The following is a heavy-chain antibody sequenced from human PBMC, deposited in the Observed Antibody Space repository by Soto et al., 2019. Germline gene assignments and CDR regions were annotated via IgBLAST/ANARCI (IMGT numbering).Heavy chain of an antibody. V-gene: IGHV3-30*03. CDR2: ISYDGSNK. CDR3: AAETKAYFYGMDV. Sequence: PGGSLRLSCAASGLTFSSSAMHWVRQAPGKGLERVAVISYDGSNKYYVDTVKGRFTISRDNSKNTLDLQMNSLREEDTAVYYCAAETKAYFYGMDVWGQGTTVTVSS. J-gene: IGHJ6*02. CDR1: GLTFSSSA.